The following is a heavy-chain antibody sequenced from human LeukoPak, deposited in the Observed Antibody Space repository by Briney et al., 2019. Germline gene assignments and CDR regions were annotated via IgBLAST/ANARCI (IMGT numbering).Heavy chain of an antibody. D-gene: IGHD1-26*01. V-gene: IGHV1-2*06. CDR1: GYTFTGYY. CDR2: INPNSGGT. CDR3: ARENSFGSHSDY. J-gene: IGHJ4*02. Sequence: GASVKVSCKASGYTFTGYYMHWVRQAPGQGLEWMGRINPNSGGTNYAQKFQGRVTMTRDTSISTAYMELSRLRSDDTAVYYCARENSFGSHSDYWGQGTLVTVSS.